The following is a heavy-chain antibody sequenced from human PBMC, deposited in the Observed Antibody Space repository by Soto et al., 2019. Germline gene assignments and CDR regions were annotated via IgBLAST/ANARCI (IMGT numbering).Heavy chain of an antibody. CDR3: ARVPGHKNSRGDF. D-gene: IGHD1-7*01. V-gene: IGHV1-2*02. CDR1: GYTFTHYF. J-gene: IGHJ4*02. Sequence: QVRLMQSGPEVRRPGASVTVSCKASGYTFTHYFIHWVRRAPGQGLEWMGYINPKSGHTHYSQTLRGRVSMTRDPSTDTANMGLSSLKSDAAAVYFCARVPGHKNSRGDFWGQGTPITVSS. CDR2: INPKSGHT.